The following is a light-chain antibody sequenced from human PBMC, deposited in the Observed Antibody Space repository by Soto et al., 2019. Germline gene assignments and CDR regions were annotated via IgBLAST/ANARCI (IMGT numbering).Light chain of an antibody. V-gene: IGKV1-33*01. J-gene: IGKJ4*01. CDR2: DSS. CDR3: QQYDVPLFT. Sequence: DIQMTQSPSSLSAAVGDRITITCQSSQDISNSLNWYQQKPGKAPDLLIYDSSNLETGVPSRFSGNESGTDFTFTISSLHPEDIGTYYCQQYDVPLFTVGGGTKVDI. CDR1: QDISNS.